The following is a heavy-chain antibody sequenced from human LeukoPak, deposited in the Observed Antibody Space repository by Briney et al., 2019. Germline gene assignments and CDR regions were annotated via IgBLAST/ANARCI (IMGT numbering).Heavy chain of an antibody. CDR1: GFTFSSYW. CDR2: IKQDGSEK. V-gene: IGHV3-7*03. CDR3: ARVGSYPYFDY. J-gene: IGHJ4*02. Sequence: GESLRLSCAASGFTFSSYWMSWVRQAPGKGLEWVANIKQDGSEKYYVDSVKGRFTISRDNAKNSLYLQMNSLRAEDTAVYYCARVGSYPYFDYWGQGTLVTVSS. D-gene: IGHD3-16*02.